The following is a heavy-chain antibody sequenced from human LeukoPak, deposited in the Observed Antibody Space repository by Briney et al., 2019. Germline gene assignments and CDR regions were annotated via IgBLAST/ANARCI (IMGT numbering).Heavy chain of an antibody. CDR1: GFTFSDYY. CDR3: ASRYSGYDSPFDY. CDR2: ISSSGSTI. D-gene: IGHD5-12*01. V-gene: IGHV3-11*04. J-gene: IGHJ4*02. Sequence: GGSLRLSCAASGFTFSDYYMSWIRQAPGKGLEWVSYISSSGSTIYYADSVKGRFTISRDNAKNSLYLQMNSLRAEDTAVYYCASRYSGYDSPFDYWGQGTLVTVSS.